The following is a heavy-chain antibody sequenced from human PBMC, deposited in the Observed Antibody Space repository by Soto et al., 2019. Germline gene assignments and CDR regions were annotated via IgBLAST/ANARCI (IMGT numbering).Heavy chain of an antibody. CDR1: GVTFRSYA. D-gene: IGHD2-15*01. V-gene: IGHV1-69*12. Sequence: QVLLEQSGAEVKKPGSSVKVSCKASGVTFRSYAISWVRQAPGQGLEWMGGIIHIFGTPNYAQTFHDRLSSKADESTSTVYMELHYLAAADTALYACAYSSTHRYIYDSWGQGTLVTVSS. CDR3: AYSSTHRYIYDS. J-gene: IGHJ4*02. CDR2: IIHIFGTP.